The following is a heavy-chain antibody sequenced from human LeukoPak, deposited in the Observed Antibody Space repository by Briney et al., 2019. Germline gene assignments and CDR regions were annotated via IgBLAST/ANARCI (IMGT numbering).Heavy chain of an antibody. V-gene: IGHV1-46*01. J-gene: IGHJ5*02. CDR2: INPSGGST. CDR3: ARDRAVGIFYYGSGSHNWFDP. Sequence: ASVKVSCKASGYTFTSYYMHWVRHAPGQGLEWMGIINPSGGSTSYAQKFQGRVTMTRDTSTSTVYMELSSLRSEDTAVYYCARDRAVGIFYYGSGSHNWFDPWGQGTLVTVSS. D-gene: IGHD3-10*01. CDR1: GYTFTSYY.